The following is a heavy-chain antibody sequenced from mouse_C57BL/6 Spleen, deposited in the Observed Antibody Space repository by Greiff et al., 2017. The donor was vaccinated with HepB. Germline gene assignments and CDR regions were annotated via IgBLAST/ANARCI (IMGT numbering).Heavy chain of an antibody. V-gene: IGHV7-1*01. CDR2: SRNKANDYTT. D-gene: IGHD2-4*01. Sequence: EVKLVESGGGLVQSGRSLRLSCATSGFTFSDFYMEWVRQAPGKGLEWIAASRNKANDYTTEYSASVKGRFIVSRDTSQSILYLQMNALRAEDTAIYYCARDGDYDLAWFAYWGQGTLVTVSA. CDR1: GFTFSDFY. CDR3: ARDGDYDLAWFAY. J-gene: IGHJ3*01.